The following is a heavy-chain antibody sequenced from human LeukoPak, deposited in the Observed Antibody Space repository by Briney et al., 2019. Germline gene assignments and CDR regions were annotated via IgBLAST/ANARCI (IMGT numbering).Heavy chain of an antibody. CDR2: ISGSGGST. D-gene: IGHD2-8*01. J-gene: IGHJ4*02. Sequence: GGSLRLSCAASGFTFSSYAMSWVRQAPGKGLEWVSAISGSGGSTYYADSVKGRFTISRDNAKNSLYLQMNSLRAEDTAVYYCARGSKDIVLMVYPQDYWGQGTLVTVSS. CDR3: ARGSKDIVLMVYPQDY. V-gene: IGHV3-23*01. CDR1: GFTFSSYA.